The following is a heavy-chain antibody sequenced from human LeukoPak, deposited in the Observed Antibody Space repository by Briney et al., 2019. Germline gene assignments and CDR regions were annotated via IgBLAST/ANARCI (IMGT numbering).Heavy chain of an antibody. CDR2: ISGSGGTT. D-gene: IGHD6-19*01. V-gene: IGHV3-23*01. CDR3: AKGLSSGPGRFDH. CDR1: GFTFNNYA. Sequence: GGSLRLSCAASGFTFNNYAMTWVRQAPGKGLEWVSSISGSGGTTYYADSVKGRFTISRDNSKNTLSLQMNSLRAEDTAVYYCAKGLSSGPGRFDHWGQGTLVTVSS. J-gene: IGHJ4*02.